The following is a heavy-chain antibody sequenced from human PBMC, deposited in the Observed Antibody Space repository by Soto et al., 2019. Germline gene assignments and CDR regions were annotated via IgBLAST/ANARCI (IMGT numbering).Heavy chain of an antibody. CDR3: ASLIFWSGYSSLYYYYYMDV. V-gene: IGHV4-59*08. Sequence: QVQLQESGPGLVKPSETLSLTCTVSGGSISSYYWSWIRQPPGKGLEWIGYIYYSVSTNSNPSLKSRFTTSVETSKNQFSPTLSSVPAADTAVYYCASLIFWSGYSSLYYYYYMDVWGKGTTVTVSS. CDR1: GGSISSYY. CDR2: IYYSVST. J-gene: IGHJ6*03. D-gene: IGHD3-3*01.